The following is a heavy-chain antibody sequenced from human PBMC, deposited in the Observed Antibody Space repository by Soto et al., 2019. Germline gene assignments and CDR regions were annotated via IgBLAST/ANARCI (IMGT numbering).Heavy chain of an antibody. V-gene: IGHV4-4*02. D-gene: IGHD3-10*01. CDR1: GGSISSGNR. Sequence: QVQLQESGPGLVKPSGTLSLTCAVSGGSISSGNRWSWGRQPPGKGLEWIGEIYHSGSTNYNPSLKSRVTISVDKSKTQFSLRLSSVTAADTAVYYCARVISPMAPSDYWGHVTLVTVSS. J-gene: IGHJ4*01. CDR3: ARVISPMAPSDY. CDR2: IYHSGST.